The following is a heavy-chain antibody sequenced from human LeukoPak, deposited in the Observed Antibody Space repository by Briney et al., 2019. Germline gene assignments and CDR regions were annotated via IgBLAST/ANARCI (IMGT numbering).Heavy chain of an antibody. J-gene: IGHJ4*02. D-gene: IGHD6-19*01. CDR3: ARQRVAVAGFDY. CDR2: IYYSGST. CDR1: GGSISSYY. Sequence: SETLSLTCTVSGGSISSYYWSWIRQPPGKGLEWIGYIYYSGSTNYSPSLKSRVTISVDTSKNQFSLKLSSVTAADTAVYYCARQRVAVAGFDYWGQGTLVTVSS. V-gene: IGHV4-59*08.